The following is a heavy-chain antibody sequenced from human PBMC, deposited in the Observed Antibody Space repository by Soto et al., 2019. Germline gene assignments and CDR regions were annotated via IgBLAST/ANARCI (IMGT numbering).Heavy chain of an antibody. V-gene: IGHV3-74*01. Sequence: QAGGSLRLSCAGSGFTFNRYWMHWVRQAPGKGPVWVARIYSDGTYAYYADSVKGRFTISRDNAKDTLFLQMNDLRAEDTALYHCTRGRRVTTACTIDHWGQGTLVTVSS. CDR3: TRGRRVTTACTIDH. CDR2: IYSDGTYA. J-gene: IGHJ4*01. D-gene: IGHD4-4*01. CDR1: GFTFNRYW.